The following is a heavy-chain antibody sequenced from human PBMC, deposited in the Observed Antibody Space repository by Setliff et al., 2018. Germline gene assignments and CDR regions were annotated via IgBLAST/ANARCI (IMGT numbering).Heavy chain of an antibody. Sequence: GGSLRLSCAASGFTFSTYSMSWVRQAPGKGLEWVSAISGDSEYIYYADAVKGRFTISRDNSKNTLYLQMNSLRPEDTAVYYCARTCSGSGCYAGLESWGQGTPVTVSS. CDR1: GFTFSTYS. D-gene: IGHD2-15*01. V-gene: IGHV3-23*01. CDR2: ISGDSEYI. J-gene: IGHJ4*02. CDR3: ARTCSGSGCYAGLES.